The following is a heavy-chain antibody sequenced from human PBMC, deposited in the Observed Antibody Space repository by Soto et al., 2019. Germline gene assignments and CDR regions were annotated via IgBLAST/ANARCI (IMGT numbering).Heavy chain of an antibody. CDR2: ISYDGSNK. V-gene: IGHV3-30-3*01. CDR1: GFTFSSYA. D-gene: IGHD6-19*01. J-gene: IGHJ6*02. CDR3: ARDLGTVAGPNWSYYYYYYGMDV. Sequence: QVQLVESGGGVVQPGRSLRLSCAASGFTFSSYAMHWVRQAPGKGLEWVAVISYDGSNKYYADSVKGRFTISRDNSKNTLYLQMNSLRAEDTAVYYCARDLGTVAGPNWSYYYYYYGMDVWGQGTTVTVSS.